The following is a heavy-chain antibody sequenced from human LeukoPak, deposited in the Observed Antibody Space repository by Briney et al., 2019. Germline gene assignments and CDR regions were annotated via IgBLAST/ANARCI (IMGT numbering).Heavy chain of an antibody. Sequence: PSETLSLTCAVYGGSFRGYYWSWIRQPPGKGLEWIGEIHYTGATNYKPPLKSRVTISGDPSKNQVSLRVSSVTAADTAVYYCARGVLGPYYFDLWGRGTLVTVSS. CDR3: ARGVLGPYYFDL. J-gene: IGHJ2*01. V-gene: IGHV4-34*01. D-gene: IGHD7-27*01. CDR1: GGSFRGYY. CDR2: IHYTGAT.